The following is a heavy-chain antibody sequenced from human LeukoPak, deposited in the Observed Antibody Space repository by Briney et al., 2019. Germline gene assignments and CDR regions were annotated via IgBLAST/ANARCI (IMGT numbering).Heavy chain of an antibody. Sequence: SETLSLTCSVSGGSIRNYYWSWIRQPAGKGLEWIGRIYPSGSNIYNPSLQSRVTMSVDTSKNQFSLKLSSVTAADTAVYYCARAPSRNNWFDPWGQGTLVTVSS. V-gene: IGHV4-4*07. CDR2: IYPSGSN. J-gene: IGHJ5*02. CDR3: ARAPSRNNWFDP. CDR1: GGSIRNYY.